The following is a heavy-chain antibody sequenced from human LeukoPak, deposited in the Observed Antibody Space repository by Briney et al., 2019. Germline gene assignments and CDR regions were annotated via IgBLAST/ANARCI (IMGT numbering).Heavy chain of an antibody. CDR2: IYYTGST. J-gene: IGHJ6*03. CDR3: ARDGGYYMDV. Sequence: SDTLSLTCTVSGGSINNYYWRWIRQPPGKGLEWIGNIYYTGSTNYNPSLKSRITMSVDTSKNLFSLRLSSVTAADTAVYYCARDGGYYMDVWGKGTTVTISS. D-gene: IGHD3-10*01. CDR1: GGSINNYY. V-gene: IGHV4-59*01.